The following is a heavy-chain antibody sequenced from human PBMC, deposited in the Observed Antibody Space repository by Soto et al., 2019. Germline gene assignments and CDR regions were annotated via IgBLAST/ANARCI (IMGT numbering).Heavy chain of an antibody. Sequence: GEAVKISCKASGYDFTNYWIAWVRQTPGRGLEWMGMIYPGDLDIRYKPSFRGRVTISADKSITTAFVQWGSLKASDSAIYYCARFRAPRRQLISMSFHIWGLGTLVTVSS. CDR3: ARFRAPRRQLISMSFHI. V-gene: IGHV5-51*01. CDR1: GYDFTNYW. CDR2: IYPGDLDI. J-gene: IGHJ3*02. D-gene: IGHD6-6*01.